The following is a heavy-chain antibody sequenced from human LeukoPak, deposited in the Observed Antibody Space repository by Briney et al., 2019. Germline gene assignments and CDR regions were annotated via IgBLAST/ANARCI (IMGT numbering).Heavy chain of an antibody. V-gene: IGHV4-59*08. J-gene: IGHJ6*03. CDR3: ARRRSYSSVDYYYYYMDV. D-gene: IGHD6-25*01. Sequence: SETLSLTCTVSGGSISSYYWSWIRQPPGKGLEWIGYIYYSGSTNYNPSLKSRVTISVDTSKNQFPLKLSSVTAADTAVYYCARRRSYSSVDYYYYYMDVWGKGTTVTVSS. CDR1: GGSISSYY. CDR2: IYYSGST.